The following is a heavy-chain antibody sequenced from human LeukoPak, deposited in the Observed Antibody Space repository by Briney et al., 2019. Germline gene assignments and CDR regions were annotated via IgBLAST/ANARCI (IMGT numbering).Heavy chain of an antibody. D-gene: IGHD3-22*01. CDR1: GFTFSSYG. CDR3: ARDPSYQYYYDSSGYYDY. CDR2: IWYDGSNK. Sequence: QPGGSLRLSCAASGFTFSSYGMHWVRQAPGKGLEWVAVIWYDGSNKYYADSVKGRFTISRDNSKNTLYLHMNSLRAEDTAVYYCARDPSYQYYYDSSGYYDYWGQGTLVTVSS. J-gene: IGHJ4*02. V-gene: IGHV3-33*01.